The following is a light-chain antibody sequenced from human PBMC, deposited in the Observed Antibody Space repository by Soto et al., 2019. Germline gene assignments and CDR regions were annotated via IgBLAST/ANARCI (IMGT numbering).Light chain of an antibody. CDR2: GAS. CDR1: QSVSSSY. Sequence: EIGLTQSPGTLSFSPGERATLSCRAIQSVSSSYLAWYQQKPGQAPRLLIYGASSRATGIPDRFSGSGSGRDFTLTISRLEPEDFAVYYCPQYGSSPKTFGQGTKVQIK. V-gene: IGKV3-20*01. CDR3: PQYGSSPKT. J-gene: IGKJ1*01.